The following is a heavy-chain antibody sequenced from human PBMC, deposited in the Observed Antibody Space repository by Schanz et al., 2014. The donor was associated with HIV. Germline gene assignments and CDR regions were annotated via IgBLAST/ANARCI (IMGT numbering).Heavy chain of an antibody. CDR3: ARGRSGRGALFVGMDV. Sequence: EVQLVESGGGLVKPGGSLTLSCAASGFSFSDYWMHWVRQVPGKGLLWVSRMNNDVSSRLYADSVKGRFTISRDTAKNSLFLQMNSLRAEDTALYYCARGRSGRGALFVGMDVWGQGTTVTVSS. J-gene: IGHJ6*02. V-gene: IGHV3-74*02. D-gene: IGHD6-19*01. CDR2: MNNDVSSR. CDR1: GFSFSDYW.